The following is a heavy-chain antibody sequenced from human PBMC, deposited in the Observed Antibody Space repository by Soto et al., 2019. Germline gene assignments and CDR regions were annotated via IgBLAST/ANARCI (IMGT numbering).Heavy chain of an antibody. CDR2: INAGNGST. J-gene: IGHJ6*03. CDR1: GYTFTSYA. D-gene: IGHD4-17*01. Sequence: SVKVPCKASGYTFTSYAMHWVRQAPGQRLEWMGWINAGNGSTKYSQKFQGRVTITRDTSASTAYMELSSLRSEDTAVYYCARDDYGDYNYYYYYYMDVWGKGTTVTVSS. V-gene: IGHV1-3*01. CDR3: ARDDYGDYNYYYYYYMDV.